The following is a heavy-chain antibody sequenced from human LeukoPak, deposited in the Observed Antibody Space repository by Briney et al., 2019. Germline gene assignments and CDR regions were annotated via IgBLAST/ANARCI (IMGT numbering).Heavy chain of an antibody. Sequence: GGSLRLSCVASGFTFSSYAINWVRQAPGRGLEWVSIISGSGDNTNYADSVKGRFTISRDNSKNTLYLQMNSLRAEDTAVYYCARYYYGSGSYYTSFGYYYYMDVWGKGTTVTISS. D-gene: IGHD3-10*01. CDR1: GFTFSSYA. J-gene: IGHJ6*03. V-gene: IGHV3-23*01. CDR2: ISGSGDNT. CDR3: ARYYYGSGSYYTSFGYYYYMDV.